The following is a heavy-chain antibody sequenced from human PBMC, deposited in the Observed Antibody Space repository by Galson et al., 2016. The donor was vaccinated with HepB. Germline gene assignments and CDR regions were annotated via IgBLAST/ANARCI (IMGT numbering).Heavy chain of an antibody. V-gene: IGHV4-34*01. CDR1: GGSFNTYY. CDR3: AKGRGWYAGFDY. J-gene: IGHJ4*02. CDR2: IIHTGST. D-gene: IGHD6-19*01. Sequence: SETLSLTCAVYGGSFNTYYWNWIRQPPGKGLEWIGEIIHTGSTNYNPSLKSRVTISVDTSRNQFSLNLTSVTATDTAVYYCAKGRGWYAGFDYWGQGTLVTVSS.